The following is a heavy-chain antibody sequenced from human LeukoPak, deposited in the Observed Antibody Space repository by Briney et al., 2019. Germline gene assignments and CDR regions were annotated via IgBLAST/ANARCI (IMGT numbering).Heavy chain of an antibody. J-gene: IGHJ5*02. Sequence: SETLSLTSSVSGGSINSGYYYWGWIRQPPGKGLEWIGSFYKSGNTYYSPSLRSRVTISVDTSKTQFSVKLTSVTAADTGVYFCARHGLGVDLWGQGTLVTVSS. CDR2: FYKSGNT. CDR1: GGSINSGYYY. V-gene: IGHV4-39*01. CDR3: ARHGLGVDL.